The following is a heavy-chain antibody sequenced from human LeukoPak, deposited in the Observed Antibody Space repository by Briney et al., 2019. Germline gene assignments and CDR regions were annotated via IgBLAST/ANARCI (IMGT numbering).Heavy chain of an antibody. J-gene: IGHJ4*02. V-gene: IGHV3-30*18. CDR3: AKDGLMRFFDY. CDR2: ISNDGNNK. Sequence: GGSLRLSCAASGFIFSSYDMYWVRQAPGKGLEWVAVISNDGNNKQYTDSVKGRFTISRDNSKNTLYLQMNSLRADDTAVYHCAKDGLMRFFDYWGQGTLVTVSS. CDR1: GFIFSSYD. D-gene: IGHD2-8*01.